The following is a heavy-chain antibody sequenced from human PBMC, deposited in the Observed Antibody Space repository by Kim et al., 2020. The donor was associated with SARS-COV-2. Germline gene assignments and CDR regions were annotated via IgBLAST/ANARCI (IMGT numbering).Heavy chain of an antibody. D-gene: IGHD1-26*01. CDR3: ARDGGSYYFDY. V-gene: IGHV6-1*01. J-gene: IGHJ4*02. CDR2: N. Sequence: NDDSVSVKSRITINPDTSKNQFSLQLNSVPPEDTAVYYCARDGGSYYFDYWGQGTLVTVSS.